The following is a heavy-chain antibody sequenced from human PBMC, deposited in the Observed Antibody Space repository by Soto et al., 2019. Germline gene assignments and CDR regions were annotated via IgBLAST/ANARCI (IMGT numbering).Heavy chain of an antibody. Sequence: QVQLVESGGGVVQPGRSLRLSCAASGFTFSSYGMHWVRQAPGKGLEWVAVISYDGSNKYYADSVKGRFTISRDNSKTTLYLHMNSLRAEDTAVYYCAKSCGGDYATDYWGQGTLVAFSS. CDR2: ISYDGSNK. J-gene: IGHJ4*02. CDR1: GFTFSSYG. D-gene: IGHD2-21*02. CDR3: AKSCGGDYATDY. V-gene: IGHV3-30*18.